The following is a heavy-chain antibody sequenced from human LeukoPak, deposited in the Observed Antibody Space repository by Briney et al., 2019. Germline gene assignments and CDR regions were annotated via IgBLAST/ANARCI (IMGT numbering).Heavy chain of an antibody. D-gene: IGHD5-18*01. Sequence: GASVTVSCKASGYTFTSYDINWVRQATGQGLEWMGWMNPNSGNTGYAQKFQGRVTMTRNTSISTAYMELSSLRSEDTAVYYCARGRRGIQLWLRSAAGTNWFDPWGQGTLVTVSS. CDR1: GYTFTSYD. CDR2: MNPNSGNT. J-gene: IGHJ5*02. V-gene: IGHV1-8*01. CDR3: ARGRRGIQLWLRSAAGTNWFDP.